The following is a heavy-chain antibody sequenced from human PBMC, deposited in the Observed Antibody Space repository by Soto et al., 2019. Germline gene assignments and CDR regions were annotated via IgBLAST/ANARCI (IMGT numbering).Heavy chain of an antibody. CDR1: GGSFSGHY. CDR3: ARGRQGYIVVVPAAMRLDP. Sequence: SETLSLTCAVYGGSFSGHYWSWIRQPPGKGLEWIGEINHSGSTNYNPSLKSRVTISVDTSKNQFSLKLSSVTAADTAVYYCARGRQGYIVVVPAAMRLDPWGQGTLVTVSS. J-gene: IGHJ5*02. D-gene: IGHD2-2*01. CDR2: INHSGST. V-gene: IGHV4-34*01.